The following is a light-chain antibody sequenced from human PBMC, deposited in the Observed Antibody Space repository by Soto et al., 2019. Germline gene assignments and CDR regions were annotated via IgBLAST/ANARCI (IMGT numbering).Light chain of an antibody. CDR2: GAS. CDR1: QSVGTR. Sequence: EILLTQSPDTLSLSPGQRPTLSSRASQSVGTRLAWYQQKFGQAPRLLIYGASSRATGIPDRFSGSGSGTDFTLTISRLEPEDFAVYYCQQYGSSPITFGQGTKVDIK. CDR3: QQYGSSPIT. V-gene: IGKV3-20*01. J-gene: IGKJ1*01.